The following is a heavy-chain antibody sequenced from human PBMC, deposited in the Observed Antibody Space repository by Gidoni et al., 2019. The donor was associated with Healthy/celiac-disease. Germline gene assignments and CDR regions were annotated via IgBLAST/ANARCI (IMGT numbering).Heavy chain of an antibody. D-gene: IGHD6-13*01. CDR2: ISYDGSNK. CDR1: GFTFSSYA. CDR3: ARDLAAAGRWDGMDV. V-gene: IGHV3-30*01. Sequence: QVQLVESGGGVVQPGRSLRLSCAASGFTFSSYAMHWVRQAPGKGLEWVAVISYDGSNKYYADSVKGRFTIYRDNSKNTLYLQMNSLRAEDTAVYYCARDLAAAGRWDGMDVWGQGTTVTVSS. J-gene: IGHJ6*02.